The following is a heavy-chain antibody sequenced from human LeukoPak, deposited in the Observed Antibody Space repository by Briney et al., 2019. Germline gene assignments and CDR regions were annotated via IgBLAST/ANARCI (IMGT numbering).Heavy chain of an antibody. CDR2: ITTSDGNT. J-gene: IGHJ4*02. CDR3: AKDGGLWVSAHWGDS. CDR1: GFTFSSYT. Sequence: GGSLRLSCAASGFTFSSYTMSWVRQAPGKGLEWVSTITTSDGNTYYVDSVKGRFTVSRDNSKNTLFLQMNSLRAEDTAVYYCAKDGGLWVSAHWGDSWGRGTLVTVSS. D-gene: IGHD7-27*01. V-gene: IGHV3-23*01.